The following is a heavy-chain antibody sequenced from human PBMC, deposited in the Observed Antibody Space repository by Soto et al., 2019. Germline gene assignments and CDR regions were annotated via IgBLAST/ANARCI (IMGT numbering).Heavy chain of an antibody. V-gene: IGHV3-23*01. CDR2: IIGSGRST. D-gene: IGHD3-22*01. CDR1: GFTFNSYA. Sequence: PGGSLRLSCAASGFTFNSYAMSWVRQAPGKGLEWVSTIIGSGRSTYYADSVKGRFSVSRDNSKNTLYLQMNSLKAEDTAVYYCAKDRNYYDRSGYDYWGQGTLVTVSS. J-gene: IGHJ4*01. CDR3: AKDRNYYDRSGYDY.